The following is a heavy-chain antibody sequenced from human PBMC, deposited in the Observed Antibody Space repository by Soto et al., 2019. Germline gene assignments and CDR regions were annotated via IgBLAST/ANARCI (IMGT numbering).Heavy chain of an antibody. CDR1: GGSISSSNW. J-gene: IGHJ2*01. CDR3: ARAIMTTVTTPHWYFDL. D-gene: IGHD4-17*01. Sequence: QVQLQESGPGLVKPSGTLSLTCAVSGGSISSSNWWSWVRQPPGKGLEWIGEIYHSGSTNYNPSLKSRVTISVDKSKNQCSLKLSSVTAADTAVYYCARAIMTTVTTPHWYFDLWGRGTLVTVSS. V-gene: IGHV4-4*02. CDR2: IYHSGST.